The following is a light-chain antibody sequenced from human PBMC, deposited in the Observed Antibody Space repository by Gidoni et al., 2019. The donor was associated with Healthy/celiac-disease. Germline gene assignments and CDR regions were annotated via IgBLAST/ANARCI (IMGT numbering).Light chain of an antibody. J-gene: IGLJ2*01. V-gene: IGLV2-14*01. Sequence: QSALTQPASVSGSPGQSITISCTGTRSDVGGYNYVPWYQQHPGKAPKLMIYEVSNRPSGVSNRFSGSKSGNTASLTISGLQAEDEVDYYCSSYTSSSTLGVFGGGTKLTVL. CDR3: SSYTSSSTLGV. CDR1: RSDVGGYNY. CDR2: EVS.